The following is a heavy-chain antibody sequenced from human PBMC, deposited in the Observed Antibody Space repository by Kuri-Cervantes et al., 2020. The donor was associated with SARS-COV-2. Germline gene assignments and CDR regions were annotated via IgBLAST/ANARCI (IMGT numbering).Heavy chain of an antibody. CDR3: ARLLFWSGFVDS. J-gene: IGHJ4*02. D-gene: IGHD3-3*01. V-gene: IGHV5-51*01. Sequence: GGSLRLSCQGSGYSFSSYWIGWVRQMPGKGLEWMGIIYPADSETRYSPSFQGQVTISADKSTTTAYLQWSSLKASDTAMYYCARLLFWSGFVDSWGQGALVTVSS. CDR1: GYSFSSYW. CDR2: IYPADSET.